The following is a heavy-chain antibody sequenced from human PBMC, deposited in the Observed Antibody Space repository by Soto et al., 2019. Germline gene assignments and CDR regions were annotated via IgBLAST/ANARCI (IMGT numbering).Heavy chain of an antibody. D-gene: IGHD6-19*01. CDR1: GGTFSSYA. CDR2: IIPIFGTA. Sequence: QVQLVQSGAEVKKPGSSVKVSCKASGGTFSSYAISWVRQAPGQRLEWMGGIIPIFGTANYAQKFQGRVTITADETPSTAYIELSSLRSGDTAVYYCARSQQRLIAVAGLFDYWGQGTLVTVSS. V-gene: IGHV1-69*01. CDR3: ARSQQRLIAVAGLFDY. J-gene: IGHJ4*02.